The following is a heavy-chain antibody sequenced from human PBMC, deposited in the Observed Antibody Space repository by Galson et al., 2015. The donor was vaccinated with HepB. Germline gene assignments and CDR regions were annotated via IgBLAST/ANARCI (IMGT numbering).Heavy chain of an antibody. V-gene: IGHV1-69*06. CDR3: ASAITMIRGIFFQKKYGLDV. CDR1: GGTFRSYA. J-gene: IGHJ6*02. CDR2: IIPLFNTS. Sequence: SVTVSCKASGGTFRSYAISWVRQAPGQGLEWTGGIIPLFNTSNYALKFQDRVTIAADKSTNTSYMELTSLRSADTAVYYCASAITMIRGIFFQKKYGLDVWGQGATVTVSS. D-gene: IGHD3-10*01.